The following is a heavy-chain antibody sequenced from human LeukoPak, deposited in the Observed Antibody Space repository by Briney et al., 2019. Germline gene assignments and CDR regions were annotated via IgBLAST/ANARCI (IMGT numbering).Heavy chain of an antibody. Sequence: SETLSLTCSVSGASISSYYWNWIRQPPGKGLEWIGYIYFSGSPNYNPSLKSRVTISLDTSRKQFSLKLSSVTAADTAVYHCARDTRSYDTSGYYYYDYWGQGSLVTVSS. D-gene: IGHD3-22*01. V-gene: IGHV4-59*01. J-gene: IGHJ4*02. CDR3: ARDTRSYDTSGYYYYDY. CDR1: GASISSYY. CDR2: IYFSGSP.